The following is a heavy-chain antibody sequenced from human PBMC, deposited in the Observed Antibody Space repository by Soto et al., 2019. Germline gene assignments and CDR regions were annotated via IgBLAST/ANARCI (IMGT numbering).Heavy chain of an antibody. V-gene: IGHV3-7*01. CDR3: ARHGYSSGMDV. Sequence: EVQLVESGGTLVQPGGSLRLACAASGFTFSNYWMSWVRQAPGKGLEWVANIRQDGSETSCVDSVKGRFTFSRDNGKNSLYLQMNSLRAEDTAVYYGARHGYSSGMDVWGQGTTVTVSS. J-gene: IGHJ6*02. CDR2: IRQDGSET. CDR1: GFTFSNYW.